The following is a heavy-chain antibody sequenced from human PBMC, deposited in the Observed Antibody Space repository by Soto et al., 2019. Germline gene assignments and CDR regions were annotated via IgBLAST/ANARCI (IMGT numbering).Heavy chain of an antibody. V-gene: IGHV1-2*02. CDR1: GYTFSHYY. D-gene: IGHD4-4*01. CDR3: ARKVRDYNFDY. J-gene: IGHJ4*02. CDR2: INPDTGAT. Sequence: ASVTVSCKASGYTFSHYYMHWVRQAPGQGLEWMGWINPDTGATKYAQKYEGGVTMTRDTSISTAYLEVTGLRSDDTAVFYCARKVRDYNFDYWGQGTLVTVS.